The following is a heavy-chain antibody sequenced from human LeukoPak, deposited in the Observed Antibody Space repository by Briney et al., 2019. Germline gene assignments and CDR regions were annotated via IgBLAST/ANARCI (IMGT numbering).Heavy chain of an antibody. D-gene: IGHD2-15*01. CDR3: ARRGPYCSGGSCYSGWFDP. Sequence: SETLSLTCTVSGGSISSYYWSWIRQPPGKGLEWIGYIYYSGSTNYNPSLKSRVTISVDTSKNQFSLKLSSVTAADTAVYYCARRGPYCSGGSCYSGWFDPWGQGTLVTVSS. V-gene: IGHV4-59*01. J-gene: IGHJ5*02. CDR1: GGSISSYY. CDR2: IYYSGST.